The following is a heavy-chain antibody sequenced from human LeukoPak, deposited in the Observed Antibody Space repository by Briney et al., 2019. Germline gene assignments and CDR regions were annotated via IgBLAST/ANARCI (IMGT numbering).Heavy chain of an antibody. D-gene: IGHD3-10*01. CDR3: ARHLGERITMVRGVPPFDY. CDR2: INHSGST. J-gene: IGHJ4*02. V-gene: IGHV4-34*01. Sequence: SETLSLTCAVYGGSFSGYYWSWIRQPPGKGLEWIGEINHSGSTNYNPSLKSRVTISVDTSKNQFSLKLSSVTAADTAVYYCARHLGERITMVRGVPPFDYWGQGTLVTVSS. CDR1: GGSFSGYY.